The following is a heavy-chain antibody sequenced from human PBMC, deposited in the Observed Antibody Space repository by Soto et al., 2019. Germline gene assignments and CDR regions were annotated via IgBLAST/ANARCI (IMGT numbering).Heavy chain of an antibody. Sequence: EVQLVESGGGLVQPGGSLRLSCEASGFTFRNYDMHWVRQGTGKGLEWVSGISAAGDPDYADSVEGRFTISRENAQNSFILQMSSLTGGDTAVYYCARTDRDFYGLDVWGQGTTVIVSS. CDR1: GFTFRNYD. D-gene: IGHD3-3*01. CDR3: ARTDRDFYGLDV. CDR2: ISAAGDP. V-gene: IGHV3-13*05. J-gene: IGHJ6*02.